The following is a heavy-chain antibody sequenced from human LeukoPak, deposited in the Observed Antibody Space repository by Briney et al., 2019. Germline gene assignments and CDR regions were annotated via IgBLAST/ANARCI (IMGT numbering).Heavy chain of an antibody. CDR2: ISGSGGST. CDR1: GFTFSSYA. J-gene: IGHJ4*02. Sequence: PGGSLRLSCAASGFTFSSYAMSWVRQAPGKGLEWVSAISGSGGSTYYADSVKGRFTISRDNSKNTLYLQMNSLRAKDTAVYYCARGEMATITSVLDYWGQGTLVTVSS. D-gene: IGHD5-24*01. V-gene: IGHV3-23*01. CDR3: ARGEMATITSVLDY.